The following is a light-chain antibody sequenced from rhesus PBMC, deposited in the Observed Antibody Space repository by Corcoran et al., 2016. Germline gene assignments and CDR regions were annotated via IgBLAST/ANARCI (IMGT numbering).Light chain of an antibody. CDR2: QAS. Sequence: DIVLTQSPASLAVSPGQRATITCRASESVSVCGINLIHWYQQKPGQPPKLLIYQASNKEHGVPARFSCSGSGTDFPLTITPVEAGDASDYYCLQSKNSRTFGQGTKVQIK. CDR3: LQSKNSRT. CDR1: ESVSVCGINL. J-gene: IGKJ1*01. V-gene: IGKV7-13*01.